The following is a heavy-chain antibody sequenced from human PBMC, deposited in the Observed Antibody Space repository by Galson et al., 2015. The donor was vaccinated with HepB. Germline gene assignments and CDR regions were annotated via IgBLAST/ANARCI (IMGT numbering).Heavy chain of an antibody. J-gene: IGHJ4*02. V-gene: IGHV1-3*04. CDR3: ARDYYDTSGTYPGPLYFDY. Sequence: QSGAEVKKPGESLKVSCKASGYTFTTYGMHWVRQAPGQRLEWMGWVNTGNGNTKYSQKFQGRVTLSRDTSANTAYMELSSLRSEDTAVYYCARDYYDTSGTYPGPLYFDYWGQGTLVTVSS. D-gene: IGHD3-22*01. CDR1: GYTFTTYG. CDR2: VNTGNGNT.